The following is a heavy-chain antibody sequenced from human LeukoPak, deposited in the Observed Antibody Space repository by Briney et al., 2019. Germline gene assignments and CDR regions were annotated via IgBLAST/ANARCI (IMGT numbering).Heavy chain of an antibody. CDR3: ARDLMTTVTYDY. D-gene: IGHD4-17*01. Sequence: GGSLRLSCAASGFTFSSYSMNWVRQAPGKGLEWVSSISSSSSYIYYADSVKGRFTTSRDNAKNSLYLQMNSLRAEDTAVYYCARDLMTTVTYDYWGQGTLSPSPQ. CDR2: ISSSSSYI. J-gene: IGHJ4*02. CDR1: GFTFSSYS. V-gene: IGHV3-21*01.